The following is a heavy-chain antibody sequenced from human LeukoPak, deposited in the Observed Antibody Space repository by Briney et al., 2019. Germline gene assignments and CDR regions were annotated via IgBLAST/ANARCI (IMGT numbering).Heavy chain of an antibody. CDR2: ISYDGSNK. V-gene: IGHV3-30*18. Sequence: GRSLRLSCAASGCTFSSYGMHWVRQAPGKGLEWVAVISYDGSNKYYADSVKGRFTISRDNSKNTLYLQMNSLRAEDTAVYYCAKGLLHDPSWFDPWGQGTLVTVSS. CDR3: AKGLLHDPSWFDP. J-gene: IGHJ5*02. D-gene: IGHD2/OR15-2a*01. CDR1: GCTFSSYG.